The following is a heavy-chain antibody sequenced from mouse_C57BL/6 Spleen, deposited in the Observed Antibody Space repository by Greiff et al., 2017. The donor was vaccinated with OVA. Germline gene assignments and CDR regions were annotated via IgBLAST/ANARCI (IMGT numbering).Heavy chain of an antibody. D-gene: IGHD1-1*01. CDR1: GYAFSSSW. CDR2: IYPGDGDT. CDR3: ARWGTTVPWFAY. V-gene: IGHV1-82*01. J-gene: IGHJ3*01. Sequence: QVQLQQSGPELVKPGASVKISCKASGYAFSSSWMNWVKQRPGKGLEWIGRIYPGDGDTNYNGQFKGKATLTADKSSSTAYMQLSSLTSEDSAVYFCARWGTTVPWFAYWGQGTLVTVSA.